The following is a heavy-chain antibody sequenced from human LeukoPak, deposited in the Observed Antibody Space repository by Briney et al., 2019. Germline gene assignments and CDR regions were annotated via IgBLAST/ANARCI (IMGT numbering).Heavy chain of an antibody. CDR1: GFTFSSYD. J-gene: IGHJ3*02. CDR2: ISGSGSST. D-gene: IGHD3-3*01. CDR3: AKGGINYDFWSAQGAFDI. Sequence: PGGSLRLSCAASGFTFSSYDMSWVRQAPGKGLEWVSAISGSGSSTYYADAVKGRFTISRDNSKNTLFLQMNSLRAEDTAVYYCAKGGINYDFWSAQGAFDIWGQGTMVTVSS. V-gene: IGHV3-23*01.